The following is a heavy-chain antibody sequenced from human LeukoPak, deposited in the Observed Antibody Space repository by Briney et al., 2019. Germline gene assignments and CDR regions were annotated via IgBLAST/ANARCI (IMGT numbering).Heavy chain of an antibody. Sequence: QPGRSLRLSCAASGFTFSSYGMHWVRQAPGKGLVWASRIASDGSSTDYADSVKGRFTISRDNAKNTLYLQMNSLRAEDTAVYYCAREFMGAPAFDYWGQGTLVTVSS. D-gene: IGHD1-26*01. CDR1: GFTFSSYG. J-gene: IGHJ4*02. CDR3: AREFMGAPAFDY. V-gene: IGHV3-74*01. CDR2: IASDGSST.